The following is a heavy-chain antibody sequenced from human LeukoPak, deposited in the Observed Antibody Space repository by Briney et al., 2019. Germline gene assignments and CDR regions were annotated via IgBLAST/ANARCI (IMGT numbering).Heavy chain of an antibody. Sequence: GGSLRLSCAASGFTFSSYSMNWVRQAPGKGLEWVSSISSSSSYIYYADSVKGRFTISRDNAKNSLYLQMNSLRAEDTAVYYCARGRWIQLWFGVRGFDYWGQGTLVTVSS. D-gene: IGHD5-18*01. V-gene: IGHV3-21*01. J-gene: IGHJ4*02. CDR3: ARGRWIQLWFGVRGFDY. CDR1: GFTFSSYS. CDR2: ISSSSSYI.